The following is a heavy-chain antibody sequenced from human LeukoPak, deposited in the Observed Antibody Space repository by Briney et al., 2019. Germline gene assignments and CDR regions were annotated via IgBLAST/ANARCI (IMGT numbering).Heavy chain of an antibody. D-gene: IGHD6-19*01. Sequence: PSETLSLTCAAYGGSFSGYYWSWIRQPPGKGLEWIGEINHSGSTNYNPSLKSRVTISVDTSKNQFSLKLSSVTAADTAVYYCARHAKRGVAVAGTYDYWGQGTLVTVSS. CDR1: GGSFSGYY. CDR3: ARHAKRGVAVAGTYDY. J-gene: IGHJ4*02. CDR2: INHSGST. V-gene: IGHV4-34*01.